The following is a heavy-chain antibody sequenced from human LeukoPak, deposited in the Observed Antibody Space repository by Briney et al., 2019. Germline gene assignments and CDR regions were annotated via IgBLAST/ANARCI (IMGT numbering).Heavy chain of an antibody. D-gene: IGHD3-10*01. CDR3: ARGLSYYYGSGSSNWFDP. CDR2: IYYSGST. V-gene: IGHV4-59*08. J-gene: IGHJ5*02. Sequence: SETLSLTCTVSGGSISSYYWSWIRQPPGKGLEWIGYIYYSGSTNYNPSLKSRVTISVDTSKNQFSLKLSSVTAADTAVYYCARGLSYYYGSGSSNWFDPWGQGTLVTVSS. CDR1: GGSISSYY.